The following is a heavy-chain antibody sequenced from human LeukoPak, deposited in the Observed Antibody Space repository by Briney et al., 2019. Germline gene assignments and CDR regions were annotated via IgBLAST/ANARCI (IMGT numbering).Heavy chain of an antibody. CDR3: ARSTGYYAPFDP. D-gene: IGHD3-9*01. CDR1: GGSITTNNYY. J-gene: IGHJ5*02. CDR2: IYYSGST. V-gene: IGHV4-39*01. Sequence: PSETLSLTCTVSGGSITTNNYYWGWIRQPPGKGLEWIGRIYYSGSTYYNPSLKSRITISVDTSKNQFSLKLSSVIAADTAVYYCARSTGYYAPFDPWGQGTLVTVSS.